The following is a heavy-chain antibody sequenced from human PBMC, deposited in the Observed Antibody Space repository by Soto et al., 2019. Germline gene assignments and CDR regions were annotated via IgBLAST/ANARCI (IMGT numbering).Heavy chain of an antibody. CDR1: GFTFDDYA. Sequence: GGSLRLSCAASGFTFDDYAMHWVRQAPGKGLEWVSGISWNSGSIGYADSVKGRFTISRDDAKNSLYLQMNSLRAEDTALYYCAKDNVASDSDKVGGDLFDLRAQG. CDR3: AKDNVASDSDKVGGDLFDL. CDR2: ISWNSGSI. D-gene: IGHD2-21*01. J-gene: IGHJ5*02. V-gene: IGHV3-9*01.